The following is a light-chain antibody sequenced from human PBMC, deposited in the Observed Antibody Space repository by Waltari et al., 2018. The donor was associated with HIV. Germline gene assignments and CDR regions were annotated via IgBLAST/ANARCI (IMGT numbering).Light chain of an antibody. CDR3: FSTDNNGDVRF. Sequence: SRELTQPPSVSVSPGQTAKIPCSGDALPRNFVYWCQQKSGQAPILVIYEDTKRPSGIPERLSGSSSGTMATLTISGAQLEDEADYYCFSTDNNGDVRFFGGGTKLTVL. CDR2: EDT. V-gene: IGLV3-10*01. J-gene: IGLJ2*01. CDR1: ALPRNF.